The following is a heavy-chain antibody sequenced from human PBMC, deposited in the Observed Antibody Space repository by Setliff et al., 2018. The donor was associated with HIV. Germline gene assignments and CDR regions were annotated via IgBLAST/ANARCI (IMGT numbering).Heavy chain of an antibody. CDR3: ARGDMIAFGGIGPFDY. CDR1: GGIGTYA. Sequence: SVKVSCKASGGIGTYAISWVRQAPGQGLEWMGGIIPIFGTATYAQKFQGRVTITADESTSTAYMELSSLRSADTAVYYCARGDMIAFGGIGPFDYWGQGTLVTVSS. D-gene: IGHD3-16*01. CDR2: IIPIFGTA. V-gene: IGHV1-69*13. J-gene: IGHJ4*02.